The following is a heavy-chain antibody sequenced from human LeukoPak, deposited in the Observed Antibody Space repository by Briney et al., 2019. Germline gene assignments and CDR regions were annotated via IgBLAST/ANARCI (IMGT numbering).Heavy chain of an antibody. J-gene: IGHJ4*02. CDR2: ISGSGDKT. V-gene: IGHV3-23*01. D-gene: IGHD4-11*01. CDR1: GFTFSSYA. Sequence: PGGSLRLSCAASGFTFSSYAMNWVRQAPGKGLQWVSTISGSGDKTYYADSVKGRFTISRDNSKNTLYLQMNSLRAEDTAVYYCAKDTGRLQPECWGQGTLVTVSS. CDR3: AKDTGRLQPEC.